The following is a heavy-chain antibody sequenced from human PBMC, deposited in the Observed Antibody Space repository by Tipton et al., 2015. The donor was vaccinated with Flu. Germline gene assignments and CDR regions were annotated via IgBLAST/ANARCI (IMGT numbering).Heavy chain of an antibody. Sequence: LRLSCTVSGYSISTRYYWGWIRQPPGKGLEWIGCVYHGGTTYYNPSLKSRVAIPLDTFKNQFSLKLTSVTAADTAVYYCATTTYFYGSGSHDYWGQGTLVTVSS. V-gene: IGHV4-38-2*02. J-gene: IGHJ4*02. D-gene: IGHD3-10*01. CDR1: GYSISTRYY. CDR2: VYHGGTT. CDR3: ATTTYFYGSGSHDY.